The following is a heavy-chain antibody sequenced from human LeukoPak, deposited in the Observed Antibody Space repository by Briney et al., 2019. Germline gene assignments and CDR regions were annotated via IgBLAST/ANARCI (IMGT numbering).Heavy chain of an antibody. V-gene: IGHV1-18*01. CDR1: GYTFTSFG. CDR2: ISGYNGYT. D-gene: IGHD3-22*01. Sequence: ASVKVSCKASGYTFTSFGISWVRQAPRQGLEWMGWISGYNGYTKYAQKVQGRVTMTTGTSTSTAYMELRSLGSDDTAVYYCARDRSPRQYYDTSDYHGAADYWGQGTLVTVSS. CDR3: ARDRSPRQYYDTSDYHGAADY. J-gene: IGHJ4*02.